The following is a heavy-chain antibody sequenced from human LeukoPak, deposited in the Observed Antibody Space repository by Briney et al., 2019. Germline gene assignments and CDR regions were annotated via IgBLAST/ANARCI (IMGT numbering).Heavy chain of an antibody. CDR3: ARLSASSYGKYYFDY. D-gene: IGHD1-26*01. J-gene: IGHJ4*02. CDR1: GFTFSTYA. V-gene: IGHV3-21*06. Sequence: GESLRPSCAASGFTFSTYAMEWVRQAPGKGLEWVSSISGDNTYIYYADSVKGRFTISRDNAKNSLFLHMSSLRAGDTAVYYCARLSASSYGKYYFDYWGQGALVTVSS. CDR2: ISGDNTYI.